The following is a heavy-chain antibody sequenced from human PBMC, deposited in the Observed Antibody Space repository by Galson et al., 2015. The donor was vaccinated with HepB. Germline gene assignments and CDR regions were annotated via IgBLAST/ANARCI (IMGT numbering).Heavy chain of an antibody. V-gene: IGHV1-8*01. D-gene: IGHD6-19*01. CDR1: GYTFTSYD. CDR3: ARGLSHIAVAGSWWFDP. Sequence: SVKVSCKASGYTFTSYDINWVRQATGQGLEWMGWMNPNSGNTGYAQKFQGRVTMTRNTSISTAYMELSSLRSEDTAVYYCARGLSHIAVAGSWWFDPWGQGTLVTVSS. CDR2: MNPNSGNT. J-gene: IGHJ5*02.